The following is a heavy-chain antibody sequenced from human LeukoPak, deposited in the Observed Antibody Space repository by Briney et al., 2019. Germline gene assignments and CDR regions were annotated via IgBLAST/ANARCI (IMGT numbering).Heavy chain of an antibody. D-gene: IGHD3-10*01. Sequence: PSETLSLTCTVSGGSISSYYWSWIRQPAGKGLEWIGRIYTSGSTNYNPSLKSRVTMSVDTSKNQFSLKLSSVTAADTAVYYCARGRGPPWIQRITMVRGVSYYMDVWGKGTTVTVSS. CDR3: ARGRGPPWIQRITMVRGVSYYMDV. CDR1: GGSISSYY. CDR2: IYTSGST. V-gene: IGHV4-4*07. J-gene: IGHJ6*03.